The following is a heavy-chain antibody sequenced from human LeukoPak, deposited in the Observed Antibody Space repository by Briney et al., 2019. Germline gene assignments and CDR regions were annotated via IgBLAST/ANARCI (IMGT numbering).Heavy chain of an antibody. CDR3: ARVVVPAAIDAFDI. J-gene: IGHJ3*02. D-gene: IGHD2-2*02. V-gene: IGHV4-34*01. CDR2: INHSGST. CDR1: GRSLSGYY. Sequence: SETLSLTCAVYGRSLSGYYWSWIRQPPGKGLEWIGEINHSGSTNYNPSLKSRVTISVDTSKNQFSLKLSSVTAADTAVYYCARVVVPAAIDAFDIWGQGTMVTVSS.